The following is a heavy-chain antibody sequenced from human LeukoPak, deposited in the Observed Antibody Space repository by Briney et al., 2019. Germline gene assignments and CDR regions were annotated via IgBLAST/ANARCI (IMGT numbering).Heavy chain of an antibody. D-gene: IGHD1-7*01. CDR1: GYTFTSYY. Sequence: GASVKVSCKASGYTFTSYYMHWVRQAPGQGLEWMGIINPSGGSTSYAQKFQGRVTMTRDMSTSTVYMELSSLRSEDTAVYYCARDTRWNYYFDYWGQGTLVTVSS. J-gene: IGHJ4*02. CDR3: ARDTRWNYYFDY. CDR2: INPSGGST. V-gene: IGHV1-46*01.